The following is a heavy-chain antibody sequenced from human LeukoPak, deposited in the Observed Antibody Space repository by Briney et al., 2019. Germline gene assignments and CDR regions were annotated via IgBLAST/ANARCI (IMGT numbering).Heavy chain of an antibody. V-gene: IGHV3-23*01. Sequence: GGSLRLSCAASGFAFSTYAMSWVRQAPGKGLEWVSGLSGGGITYYADSVKGRFTISRDNAENSLYLQMNGLRAEDTAVYYCARDRGSDDPIDYWGQGTPVTVSS. CDR1: GFAFSTYA. D-gene: IGHD2-15*01. CDR2: LSGGGIT. CDR3: ARDRGSDDPIDY. J-gene: IGHJ4*02.